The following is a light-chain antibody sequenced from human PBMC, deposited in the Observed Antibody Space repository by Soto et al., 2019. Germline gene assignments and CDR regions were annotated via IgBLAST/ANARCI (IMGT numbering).Light chain of an antibody. CDR2: DAS. CDR1: QSVSSH. J-gene: IGKJ1*01. CDR3: QQRGNWWT. V-gene: IGKV3-11*01. Sequence: EIVMTQFTATLSVSPGERATLPCRASQSVSSHFAWYQQKPGQAPRLLVYDASKRATGIPARFSGSGSGTDFTLTISSLEPEDFAVYYCQQRGNWWTFGQGSKVDIK.